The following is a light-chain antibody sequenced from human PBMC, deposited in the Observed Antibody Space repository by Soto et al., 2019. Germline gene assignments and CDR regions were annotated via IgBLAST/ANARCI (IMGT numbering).Light chain of an antibody. Sequence: QSVMTQPPSVSAAPGQKVTISCSGSSSNIGGNSVSRYQQLPGTAPKLLIYDDNKRPSGIPDRFSGSKSGTSATLGITGFQTGDEADYYCGSWDSSLSAYVFGTGTQLTVL. CDR2: DDN. J-gene: IGLJ1*01. CDR1: SSNIGGNS. V-gene: IGLV1-51*01. CDR3: GSWDSSLSAYV.